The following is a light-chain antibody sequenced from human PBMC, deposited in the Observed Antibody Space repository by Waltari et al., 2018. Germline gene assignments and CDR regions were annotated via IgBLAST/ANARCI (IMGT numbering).Light chain of an antibody. V-gene: IGLV3-16*01. CDR1: DLEKRF. CDR2: KDT. CDR3: LSTDTSGTWV. J-gene: IGLJ3*02. Sequence: SYELTQPPSVSVSLGQTARTPCPGEDLEKRFVYWYQQKPGQVHDWIIYKDTERPSGIPERFSGSSSGTVVTLTISGVQAEDESDYYCLSTDTSGTWVFGGGTKLIVL.